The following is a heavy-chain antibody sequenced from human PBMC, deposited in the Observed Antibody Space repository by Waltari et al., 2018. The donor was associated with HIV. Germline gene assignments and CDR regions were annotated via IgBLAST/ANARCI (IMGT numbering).Heavy chain of an antibody. V-gene: IGHV3-20*04. Sequence: EAQLLESGGGVVRPGGSLRVSCVGSGFHFSEYNINWVGQAPGMGLEWVASSNWNGDDLRYADFAKGRFLVSRDNSQDSLHLRMSSLRPDDTAIYYCARDRARERVVGQFWGPGTPVTVST. CDR2: SNWNGDDL. CDR3: ARDRARERVVGQF. D-gene: IGHD1-26*01. J-gene: IGHJ1*01. CDR1: GFHFSEYN.